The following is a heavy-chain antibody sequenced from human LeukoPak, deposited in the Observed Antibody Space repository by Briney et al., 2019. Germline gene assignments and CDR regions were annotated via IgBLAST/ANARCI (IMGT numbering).Heavy chain of an antibody. CDR2: INHSGST. J-gene: IGHJ5*02. CDR1: GGSFSGYY. V-gene: IGHV4-34*01. D-gene: IGHD3-10*01. CDR3: ARDHMVRGVTSNWFDP. Sequence: KSSETLSLTCAVYGGSFSGYYWSWIRQPPWKGLEWIGEINHSGSTNYNPSLKSRVTISVDTSKNQFSLKLSSVTAADTAVYYCARDHMVRGVTSNWFDPWGQGTLVTVSS.